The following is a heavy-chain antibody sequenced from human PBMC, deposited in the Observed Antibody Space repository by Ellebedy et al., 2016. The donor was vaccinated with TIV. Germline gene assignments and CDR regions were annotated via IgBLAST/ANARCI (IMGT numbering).Heavy chain of an antibody. CDR3: ARAPLSGVFYGMDV. J-gene: IGHJ6*02. D-gene: IGHD3-16*02. Sequence: AASVKVSCKASGYTFTSYYMHWVRQAPGQGLEWMGIINPGGGGTSYAQKFQGRVTMTRDTSTSTVYMELRSLSSEDTALYYCARAPLSGVFYGMDVWGQGTTVTVSS. CDR1: GYTFTSYY. CDR2: INPGGGGT. V-gene: IGHV1-46*01.